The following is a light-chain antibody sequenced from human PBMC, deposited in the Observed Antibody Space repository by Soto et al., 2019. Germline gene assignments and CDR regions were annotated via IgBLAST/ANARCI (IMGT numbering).Light chain of an antibody. CDR1: QSISNY. CDR2: AAS. CDR3: QQSFSPLWT. J-gene: IGKJ1*01. Sequence: DIQMTQSPSSLSASVGDRVTITCRASQSISNYLNWYQQKPGKAPKLLIYAASSMQSGVPSRFSGGGAETDFTLTISSLPPDDSATYYCQQSFSPLWTFGQGTKVEV. V-gene: IGKV1-39*01.